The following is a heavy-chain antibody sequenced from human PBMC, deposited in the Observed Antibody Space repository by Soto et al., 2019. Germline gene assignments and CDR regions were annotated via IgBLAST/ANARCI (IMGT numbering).Heavy chain of an antibody. CDR1: GITFSKSW. CDR2: NKSKSDGGTT. CDR3: TTNFYSDYGMDV. D-gene: IGHD4-4*01. V-gene: IGHV3-15*01. Sequence: EVQLVESGGGLVKPGGSLRLSCAASGITFSKSWMNWVRQSPGKGLEWVGRNKSKSDGGTTDYAAPVKGRFTISRDDSKNTLCLQMNSLKTEDTAVYYCTTNFYSDYGMDVWDQGTTVTVSS. J-gene: IGHJ6*02.